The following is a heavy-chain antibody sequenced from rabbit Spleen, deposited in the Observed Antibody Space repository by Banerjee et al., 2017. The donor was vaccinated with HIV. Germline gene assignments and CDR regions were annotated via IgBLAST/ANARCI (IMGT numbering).Heavy chain of an antibody. Sequence: QSLEESGGDLVKPGASLTLTCTASGVSFRSSYYMCWVRQAPGKGLELIACIYTNNGGTWYASWVNGRFTISKTSSTTVTLQMTSLTAADTATYFCARDAGSGPYIDGYFSLWGPGTLVTVS. V-gene: IGHV1S40*01. D-gene: IGHD8-1*01. CDR3: ARDAGSGPYIDGYFSL. J-gene: IGHJ4*01. CDR1: GVSFRSSYY. CDR2: IYTNNGGT.